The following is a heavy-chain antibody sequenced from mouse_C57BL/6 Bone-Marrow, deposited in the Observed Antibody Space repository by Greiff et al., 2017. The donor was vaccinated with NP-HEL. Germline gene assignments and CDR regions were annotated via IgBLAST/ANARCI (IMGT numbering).Heavy chain of an antibody. CDR2: IDPENGDT. CDR3: TTFWFPGWFAY. D-gene: IGHD2-2*01. CDR1: GFNIKDDY. Sequence: VQLKESGAELVRPGASVKLSCTASGFNIKDDYMHWVKQRPEQGLEWIGWIDPENGDTEYASKFQGKATITADTSSNTAYLQLSSLTSEDTAVYYCTTFWFPGWFAYWGQGTLVTVSA. V-gene: IGHV14-4*01. J-gene: IGHJ3*01.